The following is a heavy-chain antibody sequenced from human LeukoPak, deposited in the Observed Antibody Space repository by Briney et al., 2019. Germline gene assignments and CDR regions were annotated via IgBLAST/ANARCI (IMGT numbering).Heavy chain of an antibody. J-gene: IGHJ2*01. V-gene: IGHV1-18*01. CDR3: ARASSPYNWYFDL. Sequence: ASVMVSCKASGYSFNNHGLSWGRHGPGQGLEWGVSVGAGNGDTHYAQKLQGRVTMTTDTSTNTAYMDLRSLRSDDTAVYYCARASSPYNWYFDLWGRGSLVTVSS. D-gene: IGHD4-11*01. CDR1: GYSFNNHG. CDR2: VGAGNGDT.